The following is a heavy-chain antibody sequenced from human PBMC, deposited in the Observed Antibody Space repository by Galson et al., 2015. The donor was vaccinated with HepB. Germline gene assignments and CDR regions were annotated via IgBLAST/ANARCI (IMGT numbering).Heavy chain of an antibody. CDR2: VYFTGST. CDR3: ARHKPNWGPYYYGMDV. J-gene: IGHJ6*02. Sequence: ETLSLTCTVSGGSISSYYWSWIRQPPGKRMEWIGYVYFTGSTNYNPSLKSRVTILVDTSKNQFSLKLRSVTAADTAVYYCARHKPNWGPYYYGMDVWGQGTTVTVSS. D-gene: IGHD7-27*01. CDR1: GGSISSYY. V-gene: IGHV4-59*08.